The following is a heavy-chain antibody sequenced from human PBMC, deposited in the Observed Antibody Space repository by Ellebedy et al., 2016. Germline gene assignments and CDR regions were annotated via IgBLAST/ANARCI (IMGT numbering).Heavy chain of an antibody. CDR2: ISVYNGDT. Sequence: ASVKVSCXASVYTFRSYTISWVRQAPGQGLEWMGWISVYNGDTHYAQKVQGRVTMTTDTSMRTAYLEVRSLRSADTAVYYCVREGGGGWFDPWGQGTLVTVSS. CDR3: VREGGGGWFDP. CDR1: VYTFRSYT. J-gene: IGHJ5*02. D-gene: IGHD4-23*01. V-gene: IGHV1-18*01.